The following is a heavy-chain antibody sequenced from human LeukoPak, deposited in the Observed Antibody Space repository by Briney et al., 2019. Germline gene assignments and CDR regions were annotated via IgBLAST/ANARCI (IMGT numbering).Heavy chain of an antibody. D-gene: IGHD2-15*01. J-gene: IGHJ4*02. CDR2: IYHSGST. CDR1: GGSISSGGYS. V-gene: IGHV4-30-2*01. Sequence: KTSETLSLTCAVSGGSISSGGYSWSWIRQPPGKGLEWIGYIYHSGSTYYNPSLKSRVTISVDRSKNQFSLKLSSVTAADTAVYYCARDRPPLYYFDYWGQGTLVTVSS. CDR3: ARDRPPLYYFDY.